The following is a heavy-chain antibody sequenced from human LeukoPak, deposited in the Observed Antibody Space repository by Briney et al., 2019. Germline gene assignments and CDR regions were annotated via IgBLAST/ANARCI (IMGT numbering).Heavy chain of an antibody. CDR1: GFTFSSYN. Sequence: GGALRLSCAASGFTFSSYNMNWVRQAPGEGLDWVSSISSSSSYIYYADSVRGRCTISRDNDKNPLYLQINRLSGEETAVYYCARDPAYCGGDCYSVYQDAFDSGGQGTRVTVS. J-gene: IGHJ3*02. V-gene: IGHV3-21*01. D-gene: IGHD2-21*02. CDR2: ISSSSSYI. CDR3: ARDPAYCGGDCYSVYQDAFDS.